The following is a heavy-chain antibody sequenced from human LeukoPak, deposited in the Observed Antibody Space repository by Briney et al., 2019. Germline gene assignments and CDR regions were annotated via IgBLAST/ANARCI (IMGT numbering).Heavy chain of an antibody. CDR3: AKDALPYCSGGSCYMKS. CDR1: GFTFSSYA. J-gene: IGHJ5*02. Sequence: GGSLRLSCEASGFTFSSYAMSWVRQAPGKGLEWVSAISGSGGSTYYADSVKGRFTISRDNSKNTLYLQMNSLRAEDTAVYYCAKDALPYCSGGSCYMKSWGQGTLVTVSS. V-gene: IGHV3-23*01. D-gene: IGHD2-15*01. CDR2: ISGSGGST.